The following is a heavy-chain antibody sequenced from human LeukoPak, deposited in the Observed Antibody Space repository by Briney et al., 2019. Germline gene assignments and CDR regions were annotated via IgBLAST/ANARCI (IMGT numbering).Heavy chain of an antibody. J-gene: IGHJ4*02. CDR3: SKDVAGVRGVRGVFDY. V-gene: IGHV3-23*01. D-gene: IGHD3-10*01. CDR1: GFTFSSYA. CDR2: IGGSGVST. Sequence: PGGSLGLSCAASGFTFSSYAMGWVRQAPGKGVEWVSAIGGSGVSTYYADSVKGRFTISRENSKNTLYLQMNSLRAEDTAIYYCSKDVAGVRGVRGVFDYWGQGTLVTVSS.